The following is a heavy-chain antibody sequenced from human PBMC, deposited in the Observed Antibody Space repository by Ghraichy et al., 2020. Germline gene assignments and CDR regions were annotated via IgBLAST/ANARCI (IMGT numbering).Heavy chain of an antibody. D-gene: IGHD4-23*01. CDR3: ARGRRGNSKPTNLIRLDY. Sequence: ASVKVSCKASGYTFTSYDINWVRQATGQGLEWMGWMNPNSGNTGYAQKFQGRVTMTRNTSISTAYMELSSLRSEDTAVYYCARGRRGNSKPTNLIRLDYWGQGTLVTVSS. CDR2: MNPNSGNT. V-gene: IGHV1-8*01. CDR1: GYTFTSYD. J-gene: IGHJ4*02.